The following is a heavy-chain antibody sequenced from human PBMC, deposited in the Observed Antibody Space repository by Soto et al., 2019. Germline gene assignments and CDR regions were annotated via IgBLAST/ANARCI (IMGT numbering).Heavy chain of an antibody. D-gene: IGHD2-2*01. V-gene: IGHV1-69*13. CDR1: GGTFSSYA. CDR3: ARVLGYCSSTSCYGDYYYYYYGMDV. Sequence: GASVKVSCKASGGTFSSYAISWVRQAPGQGLEWMGGIIPIFGTANYAQKFQGRVTITADESTSTAYMELSSLRSEDTAVYYCARVLGYCSSTSCYGDYYYYYYGMDVWGQGTTVTVSS. J-gene: IGHJ6*02. CDR2: IIPIFGTA.